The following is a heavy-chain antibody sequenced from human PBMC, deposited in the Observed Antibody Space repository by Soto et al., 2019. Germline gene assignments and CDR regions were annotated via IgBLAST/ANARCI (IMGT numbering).Heavy chain of an antibody. Sequence: QTGGSLRLSCAASGFTFSSYAMSWVRQAPGKGLEWVSAISGSGGSTYYADSVKGRFTISRDNSKNTLYLQMNSLRAEDTAVYYCAKEKRITMIVVVIPPMDVWGQGTTVTVSS. CDR2: ISGSGGST. CDR3: AKEKRITMIVVVIPPMDV. D-gene: IGHD3-22*01. CDR1: GFTFSSYA. J-gene: IGHJ6*02. V-gene: IGHV3-23*01.